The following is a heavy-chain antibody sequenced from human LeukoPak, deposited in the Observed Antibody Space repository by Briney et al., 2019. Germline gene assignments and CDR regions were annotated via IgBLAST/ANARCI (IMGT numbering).Heavy chain of an antibody. J-gene: IGHJ4*02. V-gene: IGHV4-59*12. CDR3: ARGTTKGYYYDSSGYYTK. D-gene: IGHD3-22*01. CDR2: IYYSGRT. CDR1: GGSINSYY. Sequence: SETLSLTCNVSGGSINSYYWGWFRQPPGKRLECIGYIYYSGRTTYNPSLKSRDTISVDTSTNRISLKLTSVTAADTAVYFCARGTTKGYYYDSSGYYTKWGQGTLVTVSS.